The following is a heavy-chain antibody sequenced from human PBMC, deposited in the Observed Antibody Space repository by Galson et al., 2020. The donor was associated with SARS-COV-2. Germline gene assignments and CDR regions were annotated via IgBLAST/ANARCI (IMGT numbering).Heavy chain of an antibody. Sequence: GESLKISCAASGFTFSSYGMHWVRQAPGKGLEWVAVIWYDGSNKYYADSVKGRFTISRDNSKNTLYLQMNSLRAKDTAVYYCARDQLDGYNFPFDYWGQGTLVTVSS. D-gene: IGHD5-12*01. V-gene: IGHV3-33*01. CDR2: IWYDGSNK. J-gene: IGHJ4*02. CDR1: GFTFSSYG. CDR3: ARDQLDGYNFPFDY.